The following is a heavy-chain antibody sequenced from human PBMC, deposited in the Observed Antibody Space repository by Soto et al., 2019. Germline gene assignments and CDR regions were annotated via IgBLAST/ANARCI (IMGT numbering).Heavy chain of an antibody. V-gene: IGHV3-66*01. CDR1: GFTVSSKY. CDR2: IQSGGPT. Sequence: PGGSLRLSCAASGFTVSSKYMSWVRQAPGKGLEWVSLIQSGGPTYYADSVKGRFTISRDTSENTLHLQMDSLRAEDTAVYYCARDDVLCDGGRCYGVPLDVWGNGTTVPVSS. CDR3: ARDDVLCDGGRCYGVPLDV. J-gene: IGHJ6*04. D-gene: IGHD2-15*01.